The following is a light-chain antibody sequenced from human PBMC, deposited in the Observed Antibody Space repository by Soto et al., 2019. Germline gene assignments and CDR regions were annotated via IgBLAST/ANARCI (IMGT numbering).Light chain of an antibody. Sequence: IPMTQSPSPLSASVGARVTITCRASQNIRSRWAWFQQKPGKAPKLLIYDASSLESGVPSRFSGSGAGTEFTLTISSLQPDDFATYYCQQLWTFGQGTKVDI. CDR3: QQLWT. CDR2: DAS. V-gene: IGKV1-5*01. CDR1: QNIRSR. J-gene: IGKJ1*01.